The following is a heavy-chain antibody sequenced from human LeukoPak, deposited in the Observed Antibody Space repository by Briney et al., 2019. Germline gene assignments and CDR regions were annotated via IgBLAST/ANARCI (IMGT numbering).Heavy chain of an antibody. CDR1: GFTFSSNG. Sequence: GGSLRLSCAASGFTFSSNGMHWVRQAPGKGLEWVAVISYDGSNKYYADSVKGRFTISRDNSKNTLYLQMNSLRAEDTAVYYCAKAMYIVVVPAAIDYWGQGTLVTVSS. CDR3: AKAMYIVVVPAAIDY. J-gene: IGHJ4*02. V-gene: IGHV3-30*18. D-gene: IGHD2-2*01. CDR2: ISYDGSNK.